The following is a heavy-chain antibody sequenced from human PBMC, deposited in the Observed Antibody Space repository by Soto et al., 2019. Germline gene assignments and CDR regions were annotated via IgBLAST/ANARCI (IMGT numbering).Heavy chain of an antibody. J-gene: IGHJ5*02. CDR1: GVSISSYY. D-gene: IGHD3-10*02. CDR3: ARAQLVRGEPWFDP. V-gene: IGHV4-59*12. Sequence: SETLSLTCLVSGVSISSYYWSWIRPPPGKRLEWIGFIYYSGSANYNPSFKSRVTISVDTSKNQFSLKMSSVTAADTAVYYCARAQLVRGEPWFDPWGQGTLVTVS. CDR2: IYYSGSA.